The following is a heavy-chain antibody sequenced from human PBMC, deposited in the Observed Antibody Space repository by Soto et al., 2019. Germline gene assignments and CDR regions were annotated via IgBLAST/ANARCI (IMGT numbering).Heavy chain of an antibody. CDR3: AKDSISYNGIYDAFDV. J-gene: IGHJ3*01. D-gene: IGHD3-3*02. Sequence: VHLLESGGGLVQPGGSLRLSCEASGFTFSNYAMAWVRQTPGEGPEWVSTIGGGDDIFYAESVQGQFIISRDDSRSTMYLQMDNLRVEDTAIYFCAKDSISYNGIYDAFDVWGQGTVVTVSS. CDR2: IGGGDDI. CDR1: GFTFSNYA. V-gene: IGHV3-23*01.